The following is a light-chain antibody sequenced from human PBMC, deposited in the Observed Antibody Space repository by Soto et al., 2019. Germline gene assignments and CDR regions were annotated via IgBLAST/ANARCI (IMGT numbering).Light chain of an antibody. CDR1: QSLVFSDGITY. Sequence: DVVMTQSPLSLPVTPGQPASITCRSSQSLVFSDGITYLNWFQQRAGQSPRRLIYKVSNRDSGVPDRFSGSGSGTDFTLKISRVEAEDVGVYYCMQGTHWPPTFGQGTKPEIK. V-gene: IGKV2-30*01. CDR3: MQGTHWPPT. J-gene: IGKJ2*01. CDR2: KVS.